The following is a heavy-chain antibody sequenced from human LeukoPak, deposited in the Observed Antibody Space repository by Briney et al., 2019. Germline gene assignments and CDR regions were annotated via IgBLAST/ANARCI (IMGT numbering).Heavy chain of an antibody. V-gene: IGHV3-7*01. D-gene: IGHD2-21*02. CDR3: ARPYCGGDCWDYYGMDV. Sequence: GGSLRLPCAASGFSFSNYWMSWVRQAPGKGLEWVANIKQDGSEKYYVDSVKGRFTISRDNAKNSLYLQMNSLRAEDTAVYYCARPYCGGDCWDYYGMDVWGQGTTVTVSS. CDR2: IKQDGSEK. J-gene: IGHJ6*02. CDR1: GFSFSNYW.